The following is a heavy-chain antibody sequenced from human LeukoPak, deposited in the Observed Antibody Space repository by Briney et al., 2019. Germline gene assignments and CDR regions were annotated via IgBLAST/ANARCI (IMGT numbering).Heavy chain of an antibody. CDR1: GNYW. Sequence: PGGSLRLSCAASGNYWMHWVRQAPGKGLVWVSHINSDGSWTSYADSVKGRFTISKDNAKNTVYLQMNSLRAEDTAVYYCARERGRGRDSPWFDYWGQGTLVTVSS. D-gene: IGHD1-26*01. CDR2: INSDGSWT. J-gene: IGHJ4*02. CDR3: ARERGRGRDSPWFDY. V-gene: IGHV3-74*01.